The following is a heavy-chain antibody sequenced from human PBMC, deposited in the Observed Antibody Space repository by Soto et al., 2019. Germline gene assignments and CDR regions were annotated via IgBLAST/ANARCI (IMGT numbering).Heavy chain of an antibody. CDR2: ISAYNGNT. CDR3: ARDPGQQLAGRYYYYGMDV. J-gene: IGHJ6*02. Sequence: QVQLVQSGAEVKKPGASVKVSCKASGYTFTSYGISWVRQAPGQGLEWMGWISAYNGNTNYAQKLHGRVTMTTDTPTSSASXEVRSLRSDDTAVYYCARDPGQQLAGRYYYYGMDVWGQGTTVTVSS. CDR1: GYTFTSYG. D-gene: IGHD6-13*01. V-gene: IGHV1-18*01.